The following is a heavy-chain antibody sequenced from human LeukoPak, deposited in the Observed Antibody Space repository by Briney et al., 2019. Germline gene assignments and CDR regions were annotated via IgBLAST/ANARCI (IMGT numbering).Heavy chain of an antibody. D-gene: IGHD3-16*01. J-gene: IGHJ4*02. Sequence: GGSLRLSCVASGFSFNNYAVNWVRQAPGKGLEWVSLIVGSSSTTFYADSVKGRFTISRDKSKSTLYLQMNSLRAEDTAVYYCAKGAYDYIEIAYFDYWGQGSLVTVSS. CDR2: IVGSSSTT. CDR3: AKGAYDYIEIAYFDY. CDR1: GFSFNNYA. V-gene: IGHV3-23*01.